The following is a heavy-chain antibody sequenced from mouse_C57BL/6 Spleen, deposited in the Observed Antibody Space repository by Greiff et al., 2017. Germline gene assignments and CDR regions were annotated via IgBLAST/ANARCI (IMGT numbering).Heavy chain of an antibody. V-gene: IGHV5-12*01. Sequence: EVMLVESGGGLVQPGGSLKLSCAASGFTFSDYYMYWVRQTPEKRLEWVAYISNGGGSTYYPDTVKGRFTISRDNAKNTLYLQMSRLKYEDTAMYYCAIRYLDYFDYWGQGTTLTVSS. CDR3: AIRYLDYFDY. J-gene: IGHJ2*01. CDR2: ISNGGGST. CDR1: GFTFSDYY.